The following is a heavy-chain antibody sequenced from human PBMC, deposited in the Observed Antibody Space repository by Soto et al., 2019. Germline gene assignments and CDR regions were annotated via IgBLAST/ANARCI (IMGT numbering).Heavy chain of an antibody. J-gene: IGHJ4*02. Sequence: SETLSRTCTVSGDSISSGTHYWSCIRQHPRQRLESIDYICYSRSTYYNPSLKSRITISVDTSKNQSSLKLSSVTVAGTAMYSCARVGSGPLMPLDDWGQGTLVTVS. V-gene: IGHV4-31*02. CDR3: ARVGSGPLMPLDD. CDR1: GDSISSGTHY. CDR2: ICYSRST. D-gene: IGHD2-2*01.